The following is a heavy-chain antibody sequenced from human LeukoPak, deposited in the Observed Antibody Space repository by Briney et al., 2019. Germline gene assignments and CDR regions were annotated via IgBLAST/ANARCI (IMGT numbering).Heavy chain of an antibody. CDR3: ARSVRDSSSWYLMFDYMDV. V-gene: IGHV5-51*01. Sequence: RGESLKISCKGSGYSFTSYWIGWVRQMPGKGLEWMGIIYPGDSDTRYSPSFQGQVTISADKSISTAYLQWSSLKASDTAMYYCARSVRDSSSWYLMFDYMDVWGKGTTVTVSS. J-gene: IGHJ6*03. CDR2: IYPGDSDT. CDR1: GYSFTSYW. D-gene: IGHD6-13*01.